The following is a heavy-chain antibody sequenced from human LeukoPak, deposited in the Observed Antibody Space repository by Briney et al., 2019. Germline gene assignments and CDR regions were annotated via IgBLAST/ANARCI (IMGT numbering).Heavy chain of an antibody. D-gene: IGHD3-22*01. CDR1: GYTFTSCA. Sequence: ASVKVSCKASGYTFTSCAMNWVRQTPGQGLEWMGWINTITGNPAYAQGFTGRFVFSLDTSVSTAYLQISSLKADDTAVYYCARNGAYDSRGHSNWFDPWGQGTLVTVSS. J-gene: IGHJ5*02. V-gene: IGHV7-4-1*02. CDR3: ARNGAYDSRGHSNWFDP. CDR2: INTITGNP.